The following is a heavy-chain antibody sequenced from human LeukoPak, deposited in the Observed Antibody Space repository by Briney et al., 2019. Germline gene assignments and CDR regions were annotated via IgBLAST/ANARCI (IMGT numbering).Heavy chain of an antibody. CDR2: ISGSGDYT. J-gene: IGHJ4*02. CDR3: AKDPVALDY. CDR1: GFTFSSYX. V-gene: IGHV3-23*01. Sequence: GGSLRLSCAASGFTFSSYXMSWVRQAPGKGLEWISVISGSGDYTYYADSVKGRFTISRDNSKNTLYLQMNSLRAEDTAVYYCAKDPVALDYWGQGNLVTVSS. D-gene: IGHD2-21*01.